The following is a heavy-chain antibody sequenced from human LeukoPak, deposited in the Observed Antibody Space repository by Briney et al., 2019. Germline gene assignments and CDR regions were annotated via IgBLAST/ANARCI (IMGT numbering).Heavy chain of an antibody. CDR3: ARHGNYYGSGSYSGWFDP. J-gene: IGHJ5*02. D-gene: IGHD3-10*01. CDR1: GGSMISYY. V-gene: IGHV4-4*07. CDR2: IYTSGST. Sequence: SETLSLTCTVSGGSMISYYWTWIRQPAGKGLEWIGRIYTSGSTNYNPSLKSRVTISVDTSKNQLSLKLSSVTAADTAVYYCARHGNYYGSGSYSGWFDPWGQGTLVTVSS.